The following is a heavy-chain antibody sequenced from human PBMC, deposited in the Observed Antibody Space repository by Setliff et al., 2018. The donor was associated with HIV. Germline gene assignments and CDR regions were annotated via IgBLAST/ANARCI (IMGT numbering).Heavy chain of an antibody. CDR2: TNTANGNT. V-gene: IGHV1-3*02. Sequence: ASVKVSCKASGYTFRTYGIHWMRQAPGQRPEYMGWTNTANGNTKYSQDLLGRVSITMDTSASTSYMELSSLRSQDMAVYYCARGPLCGNQYYPYHYMDVWGKGTTVTVS. D-gene: IGHD2-21*01. CDR3: ARGPLCGNQYYPYHYMDV. CDR1: GYTFRTYG. J-gene: IGHJ6*03.